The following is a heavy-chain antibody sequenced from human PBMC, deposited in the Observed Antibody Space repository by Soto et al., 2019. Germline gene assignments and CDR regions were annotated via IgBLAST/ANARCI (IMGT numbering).Heavy chain of an antibody. Sequence: GGSLRLSCAASGFTFSSYGMHWVRQAPGKGLEWVAVIWYDGSNKYYADSVKGRFTISRDNSKNTLYLQMNSLRAEDTAVYYCARDKRDTMVRGVIITFDYWGQGTLVTVSS. J-gene: IGHJ4*02. V-gene: IGHV3-33*01. CDR2: IWYDGSNK. CDR3: ARDKRDTMVRGVIITFDY. D-gene: IGHD3-10*01. CDR1: GFTFSSYG.